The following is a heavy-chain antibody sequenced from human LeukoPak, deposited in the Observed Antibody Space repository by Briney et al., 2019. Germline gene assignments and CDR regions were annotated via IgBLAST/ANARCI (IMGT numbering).Heavy chain of an antibody. V-gene: IGHV1-46*01. CDR1: GYTFTSYY. Sequence: GAAVKVSCKASGYTFTSYYMHWVRQPPGQGLEWMGIINPSGGSTSYAQKFQGRVTMTRDTSTSTVYMELSSLRSEDTAVYYCARDQTYCSSTSCYAILDYYYYGMDVWGQGTTVTVSS. J-gene: IGHJ6*02. D-gene: IGHD2-2*01. CDR2: INPSGGST. CDR3: ARDQTYCSSTSCYAILDYYYYGMDV.